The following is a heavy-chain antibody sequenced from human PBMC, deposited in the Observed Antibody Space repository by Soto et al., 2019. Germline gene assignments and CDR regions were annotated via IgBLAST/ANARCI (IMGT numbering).Heavy chain of an antibody. CDR2: IKQDGSEK. CDR3: ARLGVTVTIYYYYYYMDV. D-gene: IGHD4-4*01. V-gene: IGHV3-7*01. Sequence: EVQLVESGGGLVQPGGSLRLSCAASGFTFSSYWMSWVRQAPGKGLEWVANIKQDGSEKYYVDSVKGRFTISRDNAKNSLYLQMNSLRAEYTAVYYCARLGVTVTIYYYYYYMDVWGKGTTVTVSS. J-gene: IGHJ6*03. CDR1: GFTFSSYW.